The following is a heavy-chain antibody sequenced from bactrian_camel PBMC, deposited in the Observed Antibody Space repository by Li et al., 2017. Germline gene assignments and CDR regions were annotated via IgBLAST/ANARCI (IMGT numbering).Heavy chain of an antibody. V-gene: IGHV3S40*01. CDR3: ATDLTIDWVRDDGY. Sequence: VQLVESGGGLVQPGGSLRLSCAASGFRFSIYDMIWVRQAPGKGLERVSGIYSGGTSTLYADSVKGRFTISRDNGKNTLYLQMNSLKSEDTALYYCATDLTIDWVRDDGYWGQGTQVTVS. CDR1: GFRFSIYD. J-gene: IGHJ4*01. CDR2: IYSGGTST. D-gene: IGHD2*01.